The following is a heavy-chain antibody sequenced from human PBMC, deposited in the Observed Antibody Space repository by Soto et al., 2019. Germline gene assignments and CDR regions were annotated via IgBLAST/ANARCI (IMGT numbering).Heavy chain of an antibody. V-gene: IGHV4-30-4*01. D-gene: IGHD3-10*01. CDR1: GGSISSGDYY. J-gene: IGHJ5*02. CDR2: IYYSGST. CDR3: PRGYGSGSHGVFWFYP. Sequence: TLSLTCTVSGGSISSGDYYWSWIRQPPGKGLEWIGYIYYSGSTYYNPSLKSRVTISVDTSKNQFSLKLSSVTAADTVVYYCPRGYGSGSHGVFWFYPWGQGTLVSVSS.